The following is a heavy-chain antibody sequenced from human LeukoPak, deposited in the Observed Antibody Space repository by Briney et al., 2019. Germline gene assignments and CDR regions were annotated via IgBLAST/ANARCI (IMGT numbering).Heavy chain of an antibody. CDR2: ISRGSSTI. CDR3: ARVGSAWHFDY. J-gene: IGHJ4*02. CDR1: GFTFSSYS. Sequence: PGGSLRLSCAASGFTFSSYSLSWVRQAPGPGLEWVSYISRGSSTIYYADSVKGRFTISRDSAKNSLYLQMNSLRAEDTAVYYCARVGSAWHFDYWGQGTLVTVSS. D-gene: IGHD1-14*01. V-gene: IGHV3-48*04.